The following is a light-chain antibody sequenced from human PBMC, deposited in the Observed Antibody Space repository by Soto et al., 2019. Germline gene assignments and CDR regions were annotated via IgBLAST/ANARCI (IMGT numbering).Light chain of an antibody. V-gene: IGKV3-20*01. CDR1: QHVTTTY. CDR3: QQYDSSFT. Sequence: IVLTQSPATLSLSPGERATLSCTASQHVTTTYIAWYQQKFGQAPRLFIYGASTRATGTPDRFTGGGFGTDFTLTISRVEPEDFAVYYCQQYDSSFTFGGGTKVEMK. CDR2: GAS. J-gene: IGKJ4*01.